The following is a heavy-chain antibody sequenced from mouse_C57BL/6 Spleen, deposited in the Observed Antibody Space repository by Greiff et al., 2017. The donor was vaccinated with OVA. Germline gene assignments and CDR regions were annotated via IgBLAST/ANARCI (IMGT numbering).Heavy chain of an antibody. V-gene: IGHV1-9*01. Sequence: QVQLKESGAELMKPGASVKLSCKATGYTFTGYWIEWVKQRPGHGLEWIGEILPGSGSTNYNEKFKGKATFTADTSSNTAYMQLSSLTTEDSAIYYCAKERIYYYGSSHSFDYWGQGTTLTVSS. CDR1: GYTFTGYW. CDR2: ILPGSGST. J-gene: IGHJ2*01. CDR3: AKERIYYYGSSHSFDY. D-gene: IGHD1-1*01.